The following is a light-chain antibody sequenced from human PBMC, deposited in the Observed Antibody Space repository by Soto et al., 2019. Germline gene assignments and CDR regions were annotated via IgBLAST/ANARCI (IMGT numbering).Light chain of an antibody. V-gene: IGKV1-39*01. CDR2: AAS. J-gene: IGKJ1*01. CDR3: QQSYSTPT. Sequence: DIQMTQYPSSLSASVGDRVTITFRASQSISSYLNWYQQKPGKAPKLLIYAASSLQSGVPSRFSGSGSGTDFTLTISSLQPEDFATYYCQQSYSTPTFGQGTKVDIK. CDR1: QSISSY.